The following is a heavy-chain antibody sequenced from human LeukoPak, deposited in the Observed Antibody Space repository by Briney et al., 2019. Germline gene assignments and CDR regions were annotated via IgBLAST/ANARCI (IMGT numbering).Heavy chain of an antibody. CDR1: GGSVSSSSYC. J-gene: IGHJ4*02. CDR2: IFYSGNT. Sequence: SETLSLTCTVSGGSVSSSSYCWGWIRQPPGKGLEWIGSIFYSGNTYYNPSLESRVTISVDTSKNQFSLQLSSVTAADTAVYCCAGSTVTTWVGDFDYWGQGTLVTVSS. CDR3: AGSTVTTWVGDFDY. V-gene: IGHV4-39*01. D-gene: IGHD4-17*01.